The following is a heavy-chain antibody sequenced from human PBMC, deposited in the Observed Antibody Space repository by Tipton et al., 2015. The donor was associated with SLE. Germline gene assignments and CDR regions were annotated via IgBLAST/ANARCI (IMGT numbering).Heavy chain of an antibody. D-gene: IGHD1-7*01. CDR1: AFTFNTAW. Sequence: SLRLSCAASAFTFNTAWMIWVRQAPGKGLEGVGRIKSKIDGGTTDYAAPVKDRFSISRDDSENTLYLQMNSLKTEDTAVYYCTTGLGYNWDLDHAFDIWGQGTMVTVSS. J-gene: IGHJ3*02. V-gene: IGHV3-15*01. CDR2: IKSKIDGGTT. CDR3: TTGLGYNWDLDHAFDI.